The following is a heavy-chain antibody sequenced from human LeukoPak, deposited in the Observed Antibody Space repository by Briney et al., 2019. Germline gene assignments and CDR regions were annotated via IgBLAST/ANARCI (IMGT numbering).Heavy chain of an antibody. V-gene: IGHV1-46*01. D-gene: IGHD3-3*01. CDR1: GYTFTSYY. J-gene: IGHJ6*03. CDR3: ARDYWSGYPPVYYYYMDV. CDR2: INPSGGST. Sequence: ASVKVSRKASGYTFTSYYMHWVRQAPGQGLEWMGIINPSGGSTSYAQKFQGRVTMTRDMSTSTVYMELSSLRSEDTAVYYCARDYWSGYPPVYYYYMDVWGKGTTVTVSS.